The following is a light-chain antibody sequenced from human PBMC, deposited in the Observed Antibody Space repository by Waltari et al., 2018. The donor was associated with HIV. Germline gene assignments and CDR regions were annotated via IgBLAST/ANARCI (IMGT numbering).Light chain of an antibody. CDR2: KNS. CDR3: QVWDSSALYV. J-gene: IGLJ1*01. CDR1: KIGSKS. V-gene: IGLV3-9*01. Sequence: SYDLTQTLSVSVALGQTATITCGGTKIGSKSVHWYQQKSGQVPVLVIYKNSNRPSGIPERLSGSNSGTTATLAITGVQAGDEADYYCQVWDSSALYVFGPGTKVTV.